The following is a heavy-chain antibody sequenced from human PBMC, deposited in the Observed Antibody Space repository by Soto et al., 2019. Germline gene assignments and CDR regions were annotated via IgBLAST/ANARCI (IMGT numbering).Heavy chain of an antibody. CDR2: MYNTGST. Sequence: SETLSLTCTVSGGSISRGDYYWIWLRQPTGKGLEWIGYMYNTGSTVYNPSFKSRVTISVDTSKNQFSLKLNSVTAADTAVYYCARDLWGYCGADCYPLDVWGQGTTVTVSS. CDR3: ARDLWGYCGADCYPLDV. D-gene: IGHD2-21*02. J-gene: IGHJ6*02. V-gene: IGHV4-61*08. CDR1: GGSISRGDYY.